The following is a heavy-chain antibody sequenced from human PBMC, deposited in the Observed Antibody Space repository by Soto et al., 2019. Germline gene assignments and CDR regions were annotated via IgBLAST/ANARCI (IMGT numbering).Heavy chain of an antibody. D-gene: IGHD3-22*01. Sequence: GGSLRLSCAASGFTFSSYGMHWVRQAPGKGLEWVAVISYDGSNKYYADSVKGRFTISRDNSKNTLYLQMNSLRAEDTAVYYCAKDPKWNYDSRQVDDYWGQGTLVTVSS. V-gene: IGHV3-30*18. J-gene: IGHJ4*02. CDR3: AKDPKWNYDSRQVDDY. CDR2: ISYDGSNK. CDR1: GFTFSSYG.